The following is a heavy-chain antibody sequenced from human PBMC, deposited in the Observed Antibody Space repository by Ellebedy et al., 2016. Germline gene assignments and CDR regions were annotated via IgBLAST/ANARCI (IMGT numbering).Heavy chain of an antibody. V-gene: IGHV4-59*08. CDR3: ARHSCRTTIFTLVVCSRASGDVFDV. CDR1: GSSISSYY. J-gene: IGHJ3*01. D-gene: IGHD4-11*01. CDR2: VSYSGTT. Sequence: SETLSLTCTVSGSSISSYYWSWIRQCPGKGLEWIGDVSYSGTTNYNPSLKSRVHTSFDTSKSQLSLNLSSVTAADTATYFCARHSCRTTIFTLVVCSRASGDVFDVWGQGKMVTVSS.